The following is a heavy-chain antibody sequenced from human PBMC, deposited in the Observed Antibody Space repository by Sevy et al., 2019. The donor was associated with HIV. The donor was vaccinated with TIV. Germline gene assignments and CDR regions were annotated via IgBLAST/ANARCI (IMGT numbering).Heavy chain of an antibody. CDR3: ARDTYYYDSSGYYTIYYYYGMDV. CDR2: IKQDGSEK. D-gene: IGHD3-22*01. V-gene: IGHV3-7*03. J-gene: IGHJ6*02. CDR1: GFTFSSYW. Sequence: GGSLSLSCAASGFTFSSYWMSWVRQAPGKGLEWVDNIKQDGSEKYYVDSVKGRFTISRDNAKNSLYLQMNSLRAEDTAVYYCARDTYYYDSSGYYTIYYYYGMDVWGQGTTVTVSS.